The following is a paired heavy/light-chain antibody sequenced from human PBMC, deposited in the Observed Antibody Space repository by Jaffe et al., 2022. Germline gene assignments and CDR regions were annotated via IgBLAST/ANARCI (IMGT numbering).Light chain of an antibody. CDR2: KDS. Sequence: SYELTQPPSVSVSPGQTARITCSGDALPKQYAYWYQQKPGQAPVLVIYKDSERPSGIPERFSGSSSGTTVTLTISGVQAEDEADYYCQSADSSGTCVVFGGGTKLTVL. J-gene: IGLJ2*01. CDR1: ALPKQY. CDR3: QSADSSGTCVV. V-gene: IGLV3-25*03.
Heavy chain of an antibody. CDR2: ISGSGGST. CDR3: ANLIYYYGSGGNEASAGDY. CDR1: GFTFSSYA. Sequence: EVQLLESGGGLVQPGGSLRLSCAASGFTFSSYAMSWVRQAPGKGLEWVSAISGSGGSTYYADSVKGRFTISRDNSKNTLYLQMNSLRAEDTAVYYCANLIYYYGSGGNEASAGDYWGQGTLVTVSS. V-gene: IGHV3-23*01. J-gene: IGHJ4*02. D-gene: IGHD3-10*01.